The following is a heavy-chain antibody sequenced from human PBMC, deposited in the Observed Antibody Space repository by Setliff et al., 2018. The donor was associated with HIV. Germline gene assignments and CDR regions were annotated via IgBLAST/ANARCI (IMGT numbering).Heavy chain of an antibody. Sequence: PGGSLRLSCESSGFTFNNYWMSWVRQAPGKRPEWVANIKGDGSETYYVDSVKGRFTISRDNAKNSLYLQMDSLRVEDTAVYYCARGQTSVTLQFDHWGQG. CDR3: ARGQTSVTLQFDH. J-gene: IGHJ4*02. V-gene: IGHV3-7*01. D-gene: IGHD4-17*01. CDR1: GFTFNNYW. CDR2: IKGDGSET.